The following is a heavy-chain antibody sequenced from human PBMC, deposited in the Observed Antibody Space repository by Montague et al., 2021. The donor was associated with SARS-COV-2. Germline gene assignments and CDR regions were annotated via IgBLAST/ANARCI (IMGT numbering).Heavy chain of an antibody. CDR2: IYYSGTT. D-gene: IGHD3-10*01. CDR1: GGSITRNYY. CDR3: ARPLVRGVPKAFDI. V-gene: IGHV4-39*01. J-gene: IGHJ3*02. Sequence: SDTLSLTCTVSGGSITRNYYWGWIRQPPGKGLEWVGNIYYSGTTFINPSLKSRVTISVDASKNQFSLNLTSATAADTAVYYCARPLVRGVPKAFDIWGQGALVIVSS.